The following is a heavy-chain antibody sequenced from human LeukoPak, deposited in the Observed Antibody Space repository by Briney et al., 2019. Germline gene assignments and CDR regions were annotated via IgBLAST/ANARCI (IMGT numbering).Heavy chain of an antibody. CDR3: ARDRAVAGLFDS. D-gene: IGHD6-19*01. CDR2: IKEDGSEK. V-gene: IGHV3-7*01. J-gene: IGHJ4*02. Sequence: GRSLRLSCAASGFTFSSYAMHWVRQAPGKGLEWVANIKEDGSEKQYVDSVKGRFTISRDNAKNSLYLQMNSLRAEDTAVYYCARDRAVAGLFDSWGQGTLVTVSS. CDR1: GFTFSSYA.